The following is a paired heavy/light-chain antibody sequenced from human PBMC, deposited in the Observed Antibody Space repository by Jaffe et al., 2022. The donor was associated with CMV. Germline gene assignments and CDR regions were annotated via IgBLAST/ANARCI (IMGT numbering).Heavy chain of an antibody. CDR3: ARGLTTMVRGVIITVDLLRVGMDV. Sequence: QVQLVQSGAEVKKPGASVKVSCKASGYTFTSYGISWVRQAPGQGLEWMGWISAYNGNTNYAQKLQGRVTMTTDTSTSTAYMELRSLRSDDTAVYYCARGLTTMVRGVIITVDLLRVGMDVWGQGTTVTVSS. CDR1: GYTFTSYG. J-gene: IGHJ6*02. D-gene: IGHD3-10*01. V-gene: IGHV1-18*01. CDR2: ISAYNGNT.
Light chain of an antibody. Sequence: DIQMTQSPSTLSASVGDRVTITCRASQSISSWLAWYQQKPGKAPKLLIYKASSLESGVPSRFSGSGSGTEFTLTISSLQPDDFATYYCQQYNSPLWTFGQGTKVEIK. CDR2: KAS. V-gene: IGKV1-5*03. CDR1: QSISSW. CDR3: QQYNSPLWT. J-gene: IGKJ1*01.